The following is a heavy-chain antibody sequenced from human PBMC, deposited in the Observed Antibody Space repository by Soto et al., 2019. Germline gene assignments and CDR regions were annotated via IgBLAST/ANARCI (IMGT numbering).Heavy chain of an antibody. CDR3: ARKGGYSGYDAFDI. D-gene: IGHD5-12*01. CDR1: GYTFTSYA. J-gene: IGHJ3*02. CDR2: INAGNGNT. V-gene: IGHV1-3*01. Sequence: ASVKVSCKASGYTFTSYAMHWVRQAPGQRLEWMGWINAGNGNTKYSQKFQGRVTITRDTSASTAYMELSSLRSEDTAVYYCARKGGYSGYDAFDIWGQGTMVTV.